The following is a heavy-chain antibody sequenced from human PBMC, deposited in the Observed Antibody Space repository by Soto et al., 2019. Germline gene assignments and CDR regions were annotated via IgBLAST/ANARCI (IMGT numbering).Heavy chain of an antibody. Sequence: QITLKESGPTLVKPTQTLTLTCTFSGFSLTTDRVGVGWIRQPPGEALEWLAVIYWDDSKTYRPSLESRLTTTKGPPKNQVALTMTNMDSLDTATYYCAHAYGGRSLYWGQGTLVTVSS. J-gene: IGHJ4*02. V-gene: IGHV2-5*02. CDR3: AHAYGGRSLY. D-gene: IGHD1-26*01. CDR2: IYWDDSK. CDR1: GFSLTTDRVG.